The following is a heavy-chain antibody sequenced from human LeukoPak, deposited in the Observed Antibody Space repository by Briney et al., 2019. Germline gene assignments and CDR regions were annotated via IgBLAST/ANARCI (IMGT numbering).Heavy chain of an antibody. D-gene: IGHD3-9*01. J-gene: IGHJ5*02. CDR1: GDSFSYFY. CDR3: ARVLVIRNWFDP. CDR2: IYNSGST. Sequence: SETLSLTCTVSGDSFSYFYWSWIRQPPGKGLEWIGYIYNSGSTNYNPSLKSRVTISVDTSKNQFSLKLSSVTAADTAVYYCARVLVIRNWFDPWGQGTLVTVSS. V-gene: IGHV4-59*12.